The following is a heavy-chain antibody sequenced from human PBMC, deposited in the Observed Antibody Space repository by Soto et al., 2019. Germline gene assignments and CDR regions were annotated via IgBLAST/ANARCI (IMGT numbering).Heavy chain of an antibody. CDR1: GFTFSSYA. CDR2: ISYDGSNK. D-gene: IGHD4-4*01. CDR3: ARPLWRDDYNWGYFDL. V-gene: IGHV3-30-3*01. Sequence: QVQLVESGGGVVQPGRSLRLSCAASGFTFSSYAMHWVRQATGEGLEWVAVISYDGSNKYYADSVKGRFTISRDNSKNTLYLQMNSLRAEETAVYYCARPLWRDDYNWGYFDLWGRGTLVTVSS. J-gene: IGHJ2*01.